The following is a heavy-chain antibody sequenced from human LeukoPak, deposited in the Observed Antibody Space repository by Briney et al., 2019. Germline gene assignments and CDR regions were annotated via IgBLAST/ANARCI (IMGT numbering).Heavy chain of an antibody. CDR1: GGSISSSSYY. CDR3: ARDSRRGWFDP. CDR2: IYYSGST. Sequence: SETLSLTCTVSGGSISSSSYYWGWIRQPRGKGLEWIGSIYYSGSTYYNPSLKSRVTISVDTSKNQFSLKLSSVTAADTAVYYCARDSRRGWFDPWGQGTLVTVSS. J-gene: IGHJ5*02. V-gene: IGHV4-39*07. D-gene: IGHD3-10*01.